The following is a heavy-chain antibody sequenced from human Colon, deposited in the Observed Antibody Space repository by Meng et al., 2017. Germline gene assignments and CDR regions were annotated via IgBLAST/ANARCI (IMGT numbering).Heavy chain of an antibody. CDR1: GGSINSADYY. CDR2: IHSSGNT. Sequence: QVQLQESGPGVVKPLQTLSPTCTISGGSINSADYYCNWIRQSPGKGLEWLGYIHSSGNTYYTPSLKSRLTMSLDTSKNQFSLRLTSVTAADTAVYYCARNPVIPDARTFDFWGQGALVTVSS. CDR3: ARNPVIPDARTFDF. J-gene: IGHJ4*02. D-gene: IGHD2-2*01. V-gene: IGHV4-30-4*01.